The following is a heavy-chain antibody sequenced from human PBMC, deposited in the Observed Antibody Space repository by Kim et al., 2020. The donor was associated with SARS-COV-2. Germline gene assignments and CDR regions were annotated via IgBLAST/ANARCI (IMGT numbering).Heavy chain of an antibody. J-gene: IGHJ6*02. D-gene: IGHD5-12*01. Sequence: SETLSLTCTVSGGSISSYYWSWIRQPPGKGLEWIGYIYYSGSTNYNPSLKSRVTISVDTSKNQFSLKLSSVTAADTAVYYCARDRGYSGYDDNYYYYYGMDVWGQGTTVTVSS. CDR1: GGSISSYY. CDR3: ARDRGYSGYDDNYYYYYGMDV. CDR2: IYYSGST. V-gene: IGHV4-59*13.